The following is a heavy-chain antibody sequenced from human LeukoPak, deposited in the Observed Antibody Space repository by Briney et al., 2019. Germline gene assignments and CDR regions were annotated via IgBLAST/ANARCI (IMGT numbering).Heavy chain of an antibody. V-gene: IGHV3-33*08. CDR2: IWYDGSNK. CDR3: ARARRFDAFNI. J-gene: IGHJ3*02. CDR1: GFTFSSYW. Sequence: PGGSLRLSCAASGFTFSSYWMHWVRQAPGKGLEWVAVIWYDGSNKYYADSVKGRFTISRDNSKNTLYLQMNSLRAEDAAVYYCARARRFDAFNIWGQGTMVTVSS.